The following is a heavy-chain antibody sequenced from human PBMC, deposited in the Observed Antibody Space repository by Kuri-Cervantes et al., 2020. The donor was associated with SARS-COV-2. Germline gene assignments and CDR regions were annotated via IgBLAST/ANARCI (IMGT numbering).Heavy chain of an antibody. Sequence: GESLKISCAASGFTFSDYYMSWIRQAPGKGLEWVSYISSSGSTIYYADSVKGRFTISRDNAKNSLYLQMNSLRAEDTAVYYCARGTLLGRMLDYFDYWGQGTLVTVSS. V-gene: IGHV3-11*04. J-gene: IGHJ4*02. CDR3: ARGTLLGRMLDYFDY. CDR1: GFTFSDYY. CDR2: ISSSGSTI. D-gene: IGHD1-26*01.